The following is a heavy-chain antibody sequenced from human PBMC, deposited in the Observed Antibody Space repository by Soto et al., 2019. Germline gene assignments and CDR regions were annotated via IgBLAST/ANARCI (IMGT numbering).Heavy chain of an antibody. CDR1: GYTFIDYY. Sequence: GASVKVSFKASGYTFIDYYMHWLRQAPGQGFEWMGRISPRSGCTNYAQKFQGRVTMTWDTSLNTAYMELSSLISEDTAVYYCARPPGYISDWYYFDLWGQGTLVTVSS. D-gene: IGHD3-9*01. CDR3: ARPPGYISDWYYFDL. J-gene: IGHJ4*02. CDR2: ISPRSGCT. V-gene: IGHV1-2*02.